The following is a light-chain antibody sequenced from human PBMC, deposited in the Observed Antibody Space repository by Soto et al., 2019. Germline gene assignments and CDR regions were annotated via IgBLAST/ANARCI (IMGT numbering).Light chain of an antibody. CDR3: SSYTRRSTYV. V-gene: IGLV2-14*03. CDR1: SSGVGSYNV. CDR2: DVS. Sequence: QSLLPQPSSLSGSPGQSITLPCRGTSSGVGSYNVVSWYQQHPGKAPKLVIYDVSNRPSGVSPRFSGAKSGNTASLTIAGLQAEDEDDYYCSSYTRRSTYVFGTGTKVTVL. J-gene: IGLJ1*01.